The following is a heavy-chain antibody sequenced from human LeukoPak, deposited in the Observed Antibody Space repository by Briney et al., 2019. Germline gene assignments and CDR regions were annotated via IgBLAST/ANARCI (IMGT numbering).Heavy chain of an antibody. CDR1: GGSISSGSYY. CDR3: ARLRIAKPYYFDY. V-gene: IGHV4-39*01. J-gene: IGHJ4*02. CDR2: IYYSGST. Sequence: SETLSLTCTVSGGSISSGSYYWGWIRQPPGKGLEWIGSIYYSGSTYYNPSLKSRVTISVDTSKNQFSLKLSSVTAADTAVYYCARLRIAKPYYFDYWGQGTLVTVSS. D-gene: IGHD6-13*01.